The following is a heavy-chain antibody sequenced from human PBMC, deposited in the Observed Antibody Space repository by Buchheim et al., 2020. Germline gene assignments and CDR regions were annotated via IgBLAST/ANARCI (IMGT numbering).Heavy chain of an antibody. D-gene: IGHD6-25*01. CDR2: MYYSGST. J-gene: IGHJ4*02. V-gene: IGHV4-39*07. CDR3: ASLAVAFDY. Sequence: QLQLHESGPGLVKPSETLSLTCTVSGGSISSSTYYWGWIRQPPGKGLEWIGTMYYSGSTYYNPSLKSRVALSLDTSNHHFSLKLTAVTAADTAVYYCASLAVAFDYWGQGTL. CDR1: GGSISSSTYY.